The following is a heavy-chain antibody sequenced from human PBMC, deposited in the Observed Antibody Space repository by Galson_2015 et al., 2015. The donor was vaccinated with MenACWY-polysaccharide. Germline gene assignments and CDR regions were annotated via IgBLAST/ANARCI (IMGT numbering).Heavy chain of an antibody. J-gene: IGHJ4*02. CDR2: IRCKASGETT. V-gene: IGHV3-49*04. CDR1: GFTFGDYA. Sequence: SLRLSCAASGFTFGDYAMAWVRQAPGKGLEWVGFIRCKASGETTGYAASGKGRFTISRDDSKSTAYLQMNSLQNEDTGIYYCTRDRPIDYWGQGTLVTVSS. CDR3: TRDRPIDY.